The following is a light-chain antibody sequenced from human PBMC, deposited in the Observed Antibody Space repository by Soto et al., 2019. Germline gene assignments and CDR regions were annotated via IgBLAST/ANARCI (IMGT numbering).Light chain of an antibody. CDR2: SDN. V-gene: IGLV1-47*01. Sequence: QSVLTQPPSASQTPGQRVTISCSGSSSNIGNYYVHWYQQVPGAAPKLLIYSDNQRPPGVPDRFSASKSGTSASLAISGPRSEEGADYFCAAWDHTLSGPVLAGGTRVTV. CDR3: AAWDHTLSGPV. J-gene: IGLJ3*02. CDR1: SSNIGNYY.